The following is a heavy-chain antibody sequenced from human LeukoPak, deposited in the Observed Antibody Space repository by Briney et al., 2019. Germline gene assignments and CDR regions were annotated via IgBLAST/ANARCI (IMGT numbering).Heavy chain of an antibody. D-gene: IGHD6-13*01. V-gene: IGHV4-59*01. J-gene: IGHJ4*02. CDR3: ARARRSGWYED. Sequence: PSETLSLTCTVSGDSISNYYWSWIRQPPEKGLEWIGYIYYGGSTNYNPSLKSRVTISVDTSKNQSSLKLSSVTAADMAVYYCARARRSGWYEDWGQGTLVTVSS. CDR2: IYYGGST. CDR1: GDSISNYY.